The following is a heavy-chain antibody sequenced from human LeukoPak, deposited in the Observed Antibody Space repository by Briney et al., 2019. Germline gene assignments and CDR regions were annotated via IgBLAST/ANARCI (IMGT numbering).Heavy chain of an antibody. CDR3: ARDWPSYYMDV. Sequence: PTQTLSLTCTVSGGSISSGGYYWSWIRQHPGKGLEWIGYIYYSGSTYYNPSLKSRVTISVDTSKNQFSLKLSSVTAADTAVYYCARDWPSYYMDVWGKGTTVTASS. CDR2: IYYSGST. J-gene: IGHJ6*03. V-gene: IGHV4-31*03. CDR1: GGSISSGGYY.